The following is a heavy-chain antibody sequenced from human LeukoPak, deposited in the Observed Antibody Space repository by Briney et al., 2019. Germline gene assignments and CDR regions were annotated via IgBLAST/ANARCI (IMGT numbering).Heavy chain of an antibody. CDR2: TRNKANSYTT. Sequence: PGGSLRLSCAASGFTFSDHYMDWVRQAPGKGLEWVGRTRNKANSYTTEYAASVKGRFTISRDDSKNSLYLQLNSLKTEDTAVYYCARVGYSYGFDYWGQGTLVTVSS. CDR1: GFTFSDHY. CDR3: ARVGYSYGFDY. J-gene: IGHJ4*02. V-gene: IGHV3-72*01. D-gene: IGHD5-18*01.